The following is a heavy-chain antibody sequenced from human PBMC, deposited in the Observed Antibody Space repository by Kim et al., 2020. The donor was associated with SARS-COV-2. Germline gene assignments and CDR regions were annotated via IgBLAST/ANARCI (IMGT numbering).Heavy chain of an antibody. CDR1: GFSLSTSGMC. D-gene: IGHD6-13*01. Sequence: SGPTLVNPTQTLTLTCTFSGFSLSTSGMCVSWIRQPPGKALEWLALIDWDDDKYYSTSLKTRLTISKDTSKNQVVLTMTNMDPVDTATYYCARIRGSSWYSDHGWIGGFDYWGQGTLVTVSS. CDR3: ARIRGSSWYSDHGWIGGFDY. V-gene: IGHV2-70*01. CDR2: IDWDDDK. J-gene: IGHJ4*02.